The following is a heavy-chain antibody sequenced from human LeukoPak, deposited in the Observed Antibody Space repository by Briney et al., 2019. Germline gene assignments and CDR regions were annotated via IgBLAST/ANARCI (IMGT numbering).Heavy chain of an antibody. D-gene: IGHD3-9*01. CDR2: IYSGTI. CDR3: AKDRDDILTGLFDY. V-gene: IGHV3-66*03. Sequence: GGSLRLSCTVSGFTVSSNSMSWVRQAPGKGLEWVSFIYSGTIHYSDSVKGRFTISRDNSKNTLYLQMNSLRAEDTAVYYCAKDRDDILTGLFDYWGQGTLVTVSS. CDR1: GFTVSSNS. J-gene: IGHJ4*02.